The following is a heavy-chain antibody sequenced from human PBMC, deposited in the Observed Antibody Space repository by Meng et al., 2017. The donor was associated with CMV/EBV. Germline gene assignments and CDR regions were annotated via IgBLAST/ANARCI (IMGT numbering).Heavy chain of an antibody. CDR1: GFSLNTSGVS. CDR3: AHAYDDFWSGYYLGAFDI. J-gene: IGHJ3*02. CDR2: IDWKDDK. D-gene: IGHD3-3*01. Sequence: SGPTLVKPTQTLTLTCTFSGFSLNTSGVSVGWIRQPPGKALEWLALIDWKDDKRYSPSLQTRLTVTKDTSTNEVVLTMTNMDAVDTGTYFCAHAYDDFWSGYYLGAFDIWGQGTLVTV. V-gene: IGHV2-5*01.